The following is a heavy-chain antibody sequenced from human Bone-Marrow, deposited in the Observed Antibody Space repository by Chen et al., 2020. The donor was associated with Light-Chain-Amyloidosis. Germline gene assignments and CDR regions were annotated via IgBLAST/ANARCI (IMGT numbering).Heavy chain of an antibody. CDR1: GGSISSSSYY. Sequence: QLQLQESGPGLVKPSETLSLTCTVSGGSISSSSYYWGWIRQSPGKGLEWIGSIYYSGSTYYNPSLKSRVTISVDTSKNQFSLKLSSVTAADTAVYYCARLSRWFDPWGQGTLVTVSS. CDR2: IYYSGST. J-gene: IGHJ5*02. CDR3: ARLSRWFDP. V-gene: IGHV4-39*01.